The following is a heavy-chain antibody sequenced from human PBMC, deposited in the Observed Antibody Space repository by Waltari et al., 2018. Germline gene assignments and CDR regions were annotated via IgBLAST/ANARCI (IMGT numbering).Heavy chain of an antibody. V-gene: IGHV3-23*01. CDR3: AKETLRWFDY. CDR1: GIALSAYA. D-gene: IGHD5-12*01. J-gene: IGHJ4*02. CDR2: INDGGGST. Sequence: EVQLLESGGGLVQPGGSLRLSGAVSGIALSAYAMSWVRQAPGKGLEWVSGINDGGGSTYYADSVKGRFTISRDNSRKMLFLQMSGLRAEDTAIYYCAKETLRWFDYWGQGTLVAVSS.